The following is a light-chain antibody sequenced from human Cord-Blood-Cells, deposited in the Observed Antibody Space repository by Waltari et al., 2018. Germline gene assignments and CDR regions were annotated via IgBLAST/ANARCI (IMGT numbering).Light chain of an antibody. V-gene: IGLV2-23*03. Sequence: QSALTQPASVSGSPGQSIPISCTGTSSDGASYNPLSWYQPHPGKAPKLMIYEGSKRPSGVSNRFSGSKSGNTASLTISGLQAEDEADYYCCSYAGSSTFVFGGGTKLTVL. CDR2: EGS. CDR1: SSDGASYNP. J-gene: IGLJ3*02. CDR3: CSYAGSSTFV.